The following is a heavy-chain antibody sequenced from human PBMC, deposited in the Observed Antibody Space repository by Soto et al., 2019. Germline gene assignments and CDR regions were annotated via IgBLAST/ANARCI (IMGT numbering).Heavy chain of an antibody. V-gene: IGHV2-70*13. CDR1: GFSITTRAMC. CDR2: IDWADDK. J-gene: IGHJ4*02. D-gene: IGHD3-3*01. CDR3: ARIRGPRGNYDLYY. Sequence: SGPTPVNPTQTLTLTCTFSGFSITTRAMCVSWIRQPPGKALEWLALIDWADDKYYSTSLKTRLTISKDTSKNQVVLTMTNVDPVDTATYYCARIRGPRGNYDLYYWGQGTPVTVSS.